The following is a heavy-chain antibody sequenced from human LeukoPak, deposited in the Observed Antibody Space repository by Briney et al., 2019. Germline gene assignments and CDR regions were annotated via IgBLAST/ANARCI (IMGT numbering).Heavy chain of an antibody. J-gene: IGHJ4*02. CDR2: ISSSSSYI. CDR3: ARDGPRDGYNYDY. D-gene: IGHD5-24*01. CDR1: GFTFSSYS. V-gene: IGHV3-21*01. Sequence: PGGSLRLSCAASGFTFSSYSMNWVRQAPGKGLEWVSSISSSSSYIYYADSVKGRFTISRDNAKNSLYLQMNSLRAEDTAVYYCARDGPRDGYNYDYWGQGTLVTVSS.